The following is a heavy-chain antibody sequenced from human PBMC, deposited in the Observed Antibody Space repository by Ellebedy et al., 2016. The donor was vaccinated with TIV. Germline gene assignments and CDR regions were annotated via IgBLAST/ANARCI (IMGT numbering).Heavy chain of an antibody. V-gene: IGHV1-2*02. CDR3: ARVRGNTWYNEPDY. CDR1: GYTFTSYG. Sequence: ASVKVSCXASGYTFTSYGISWVRQAPGQGPEWMGWINPNSGDTKYAQKFQGRVTMTRDTSISIAYMDLSSLTSDDTALYFCARVRGNTWYNEPDYWGQGTLVTVSS. CDR2: INPNSGDT. D-gene: IGHD6-13*01. J-gene: IGHJ4*02.